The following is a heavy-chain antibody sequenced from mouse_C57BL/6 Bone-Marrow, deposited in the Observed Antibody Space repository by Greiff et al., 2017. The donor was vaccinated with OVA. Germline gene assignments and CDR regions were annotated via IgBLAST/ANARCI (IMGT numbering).Heavy chain of an antibody. CDR3: TGGSSYFDY. Sequence: EVQGVESGGGLVQPGGSMKLSCVASGFTFSNYWMNWVRRSPEKGLEWVAQIRLKSDNYATHYAESVKGRFTISRDDSKSSVYLQMNNLRAEDTGIYYCTGGSSYFDYWGQGTTLTVSS. D-gene: IGHD1-1*01. J-gene: IGHJ2*01. CDR2: IRLKSDNYAT. CDR1: GFTFSNYW. V-gene: IGHV6-3*01.